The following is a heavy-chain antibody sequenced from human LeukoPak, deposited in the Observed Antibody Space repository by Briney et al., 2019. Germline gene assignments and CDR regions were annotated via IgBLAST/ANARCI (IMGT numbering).Heavy chain of an antibody. V-gene: IGHV3-7*01. CDR2: IKQDGSEK. CDR1: GFTFSSYW. CDR3: ARGYCSGGSCLGVNY. J-gene: IGHJ4*02. D-gene: IGHD2-15*01. Sequence: GGSLRLSCAASGFTFSSYWMSWVRQAPGKGLEWVANIKQDGSEKYYVDSVKGRSTISRDNAKNSLYLQMNSLRAEDTAVYYCARGYCSGGSCLGVNYWGQGTLVTVSS.